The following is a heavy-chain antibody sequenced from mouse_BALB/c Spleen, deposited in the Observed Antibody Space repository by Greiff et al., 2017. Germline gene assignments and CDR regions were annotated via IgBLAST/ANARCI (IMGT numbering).Heavy chain of an antibody. CDR1: GYSITSDYA. D-gene: IGHD1-2*01. V-gene: IGHV3-2*02. CDR3: VTTATAY. CDR2: ISYSGST. J-gene: IGHJ3*01. Sequence: EVKLQESGPGLVKPSQSLSLTCTVTGYSITSDYAWNWIRQFPGNKLEWMGYISYSGSTSYNPSLKSRISITRDTSKNQFFLQLNSVTTEDTATYYCVTTATAYWGQGTLVTVSA.